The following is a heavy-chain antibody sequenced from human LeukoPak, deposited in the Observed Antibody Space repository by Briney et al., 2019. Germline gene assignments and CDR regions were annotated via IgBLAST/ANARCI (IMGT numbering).Heavy chain of an antibody. V-gene: IGHV3-21*01. J-gene: IGHJ4*02. Sequence: GGSLRLSCAASGFTFDDYGMSWVRQAPGKGLEWVSSISTNSHYIYYADSVKGRFTISRDNAKNSLYLQMHSLRAEDTAVYYCARGYYFDYWGQGTLVTVSS. CDR3: ARGYYFDY. CDR1: GFTFDDYG. CDR2: ISTNSHYI.